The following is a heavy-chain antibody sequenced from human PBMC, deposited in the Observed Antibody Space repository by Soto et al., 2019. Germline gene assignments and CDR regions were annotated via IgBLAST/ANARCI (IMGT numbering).Heavy chain of an antibody. Sequence: PSETLSLTCSVCGDSINSDNYYWGWIRQPPGKGLEWIGSIYYRGNTYYNPSLKTRVTISLDKSKSQFSLKLNSVTAADSAVYFCARLEGLATISYYFDYWGQGTLVTVSS. CDR2: IYYRGNT. D-gene: IGHD3-9*01. CDR1: GDSINSDNYY. CDR3: ARLEGLATISYYFDY. V-gene: IGHV4-39*01. J-gene: IGHJ4*02.